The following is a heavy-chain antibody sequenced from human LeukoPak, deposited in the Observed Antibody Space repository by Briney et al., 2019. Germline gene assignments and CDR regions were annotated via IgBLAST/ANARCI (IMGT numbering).Heavy chain of an antibody. Sequence: SETLSLTCAVYGGSFSRYYWSWIRQSPGKGLEWIAETDHRGDTNYNPSVKSRVTISVDTSKNQFSLKVRSLSAADTAVYYCARGPTISETGYFDLWGQGTLVTVSS. CDR3: ARGPTISETGYFDL. CDR1: GGSFSRYY. CDR2: TDHRGDT. J-gene: IGHJ4*03. D-gene: IGHD1-1*01. V-gene: IGHV4-34*01.